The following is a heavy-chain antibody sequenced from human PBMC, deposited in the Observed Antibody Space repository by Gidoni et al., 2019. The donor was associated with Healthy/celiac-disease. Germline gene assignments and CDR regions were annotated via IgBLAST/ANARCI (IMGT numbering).Heavy chain of an antibody. CDR2: IYWNDDK. J-gene: IGHJ6*02. D-gene: IGHD4-17*01. CDR3: AHSPSQGYGDYGPSYYYYGMDV. CDR1: GFSLSTSGVG. Sequence: QITLKESGPTLVKPTQTLTLTCTFSGFSLSTSGVGVGWILQPPGKALEWLALIYWNDDKRYSPSLKSRLTITKDTSKNQVVLTMTNMDPVDTATYYCAHSPSQGYGDYGPSYYYYGMDVWGQGTTVTVSS. V-gene: IGHV2-5*01.